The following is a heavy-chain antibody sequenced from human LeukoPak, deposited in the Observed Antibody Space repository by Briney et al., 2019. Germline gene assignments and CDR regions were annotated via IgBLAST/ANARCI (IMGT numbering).Heavy chain of an antibody. CDR2: IKQDGSEK. Sequence: PGGSLRLSCAASGFTFSSYWMSWVRQAPGKGLEWVANIKQDGSEKYYVDSVKGRFTISRDNAKNSLYLQMNSLRAEDTAVYYCARRFNYYYYYGMDVWGQGTTVTVSS. CDR1: GFTFSSYW. D-gene: IGHD3-3*01. CDR3: ARRFNYYYYYGMDV. V-gene: IGHV3-7*01. J-gene: IGHJ6*02.